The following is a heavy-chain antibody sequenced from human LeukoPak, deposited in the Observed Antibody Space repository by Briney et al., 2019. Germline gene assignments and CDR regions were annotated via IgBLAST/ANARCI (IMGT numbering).Heavy chain of an antibody. Sequence: SETLSLTCTVSGGSISSYYWSWIRQPPGKGLEWIGYIYYSGSTNYNPSLKSRVTISVDTSENQFSLKLSSVTAADTAVYYCARHVARQTYYYGSGSYWLGWGMDVWGQGTTVTISS. D-gene: IGHD3-10*01. V-gene: IGHV4-59*08. CDR2: IYYSGST. CDR3: ARHVARQTYYYGSGSYWLGWGMDV. J-gene: IGHJ6*02. CDR1: GGSISSYY.